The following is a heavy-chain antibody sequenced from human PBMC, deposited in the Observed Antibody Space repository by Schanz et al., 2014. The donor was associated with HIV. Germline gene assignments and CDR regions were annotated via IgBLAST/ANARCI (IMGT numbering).Heavy chain of an antibody. V-gene: IGHV1-18*01. CDR2: ISAYNGNT. CDR1: GYTFTSYG. J-gene: IGHJ4*02. D-gene: IGHD5-12*01. Sequence: QVKLVLSGAEVKRPGASVKVSCKASGYTFTSYGINWVRQAPGQGLEWMGWISAYNGNTNYAQKLQGRVTMTTDTSTSPAYMDRRSLRSDDTAVYYCARGAAEMATMTPWRYWGQGTLVTVSS. CDR3: ARGAAEMATMTPWRY.